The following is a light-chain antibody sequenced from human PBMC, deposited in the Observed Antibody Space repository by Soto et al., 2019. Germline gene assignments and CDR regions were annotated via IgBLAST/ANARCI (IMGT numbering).Light chain of an antibody. J-gene: IGLJ1*01. Sequence: QSVLTQPAYVSGSPGQSITISCTGTSSDVGGYNYVSWYQQHPGKVPKLIISDVRYRPSGVSDRFSGSKSGNTASLTISGLQAEDEADYYCSSYTISGTLVFASGTKRTFL. CDR3: SSYTISGTLV. V-gene: IGLV2-14*03. CDR2: DVR. CDR1: SSDVGGYNY.